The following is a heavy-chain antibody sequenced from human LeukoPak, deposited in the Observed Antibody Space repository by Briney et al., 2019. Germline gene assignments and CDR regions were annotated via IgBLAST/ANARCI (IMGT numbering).Heavy chain of an antibody. CDR3: ARGGSAAAGTLFFSGSAFDA. Sequence: PSETLSLTCTVSGASISGDYWSWIRQPAGKGLEWIGRVYTSGSTNYNPSLKSRVTVSVDTSKNQFSLKLSSVTAADTAVYYCARGGSAAAGTLFFSGSAFDAWGLGTLVTVSS. V-gene: IGHV4-4*07. CDR1: GASISGDY. J-gene: IGHJ5*02. CDR2: VYTSGST. D-gene: IGHD6-13*01.